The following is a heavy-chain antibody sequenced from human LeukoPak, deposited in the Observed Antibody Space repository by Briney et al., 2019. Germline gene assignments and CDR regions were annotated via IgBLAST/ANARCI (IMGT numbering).Heavy chain of an antibody. V-gene: IGHV1-18*01. J-gene: IGHJ4*02. Sequence: GASVKVSCKASGYTFTSYGISWVRQAPGQGLEWMGWISAYNGNTNYAQKLQGRVTMTTDTSTSTAYMELRSLRSDDTAVYYCAGDGGLVVPAALFYFDYWGQGTLVTVSS. CDR1: GYTFTSYG. CDR2: ISAYNGNT. D-gene: IGHD2-2*01. CDR3: AGDGGLVVPAALFYFDY.